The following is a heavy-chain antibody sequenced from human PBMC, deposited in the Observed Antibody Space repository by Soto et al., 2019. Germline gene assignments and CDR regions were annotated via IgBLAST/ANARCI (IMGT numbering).Heavy chain of an antibody. Sequence: SVTLSLPCAASRSSIGETGYYWSWMRHKTGGGLEWIGYIYHSGTTYYNPSLKTRLSTSLDWPKNQFSLTLNSMPAADTAFYYCPRAYLYPGSANYQNRMFDSRGQVTQVTFSS. D-gene: IGHD2-8*01. CDR2: IYHSGTT. J-gene: IGHJ5*01. V-gene: IGHV4-30-2*01. CDR1: RSSIGETGYY. CDR3: PRAYLYPGSANYQNRMFDS.